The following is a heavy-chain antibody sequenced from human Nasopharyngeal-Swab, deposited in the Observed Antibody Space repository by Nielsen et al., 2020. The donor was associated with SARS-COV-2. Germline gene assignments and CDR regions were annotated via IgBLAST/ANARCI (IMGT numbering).Heavy chain of an antibody. CDR2: ISSSSSTI. Sequence: GGSLRLSCAASGFTFSSYGMNWVRQAPGKGLEWVSYISSSSSTIYYADSVKGRFTISRDNAKNSLYLQMNSLRAEDTAVYYCARDYYYDSSGYYPWFDPWGQGTLVTVSS. J-gene: IGHJ5*02. CDR1: GFTFSSYG. D-gene: IGHD3-22*01. V-gene: IGHV3-48*04. CDR3: ARDYYYDSSGYYPWFDP.